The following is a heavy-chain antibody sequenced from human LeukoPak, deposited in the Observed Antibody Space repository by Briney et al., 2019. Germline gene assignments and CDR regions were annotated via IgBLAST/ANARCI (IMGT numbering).Heavy chain of an antibody. CDR1: GFTFSDYA. D-gene: IGHD1-26*01. CDR3: AKSGSYPGGYYYYMDV. V-gene: IGHV3-23*01. CDR2: ISGGGGST. Sequence: SGGSLRLSCAASGFTFSDYAMMWVRQAPGKGLEWVSAISGGGGSTFYADSVKGRFTIARDNSQFTLSLQMSSLRAEDTALYYCAKSGSYPGGYYYYMDVWGKGTTVTVSS. J-gene: IGHJ6*03.